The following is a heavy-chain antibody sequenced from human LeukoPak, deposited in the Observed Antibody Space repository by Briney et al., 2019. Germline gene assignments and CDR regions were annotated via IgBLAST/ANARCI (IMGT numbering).Heavy chain of an antibody. CDR2: IIPVFGTA. Sequence: GASVKVSCKASGGTLSSYAINWVRQAPGQGLEWMGGIIPVFGTANYAQNFQGRVTIAADESTSTAYMELSSLRSEDTAVYYCARGHRIGYYYYMDVWGKGTTVTVSS. CDR1: GGTLSSYA. V-gene: IGHV1-69*01. CDR3: ARGHRIGYYYYMDV. D-gene: IGHD2-21*01. J-gene: IGHJ6*03.